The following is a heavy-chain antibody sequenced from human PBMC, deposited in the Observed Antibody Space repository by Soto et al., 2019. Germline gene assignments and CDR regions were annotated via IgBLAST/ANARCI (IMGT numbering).Heavy chain of an antibody. V-gene: IGHV1-69*12. Sequence: QVQLVQSGAEVKEPGSSVKVSCQASGGIFSSSALSWVRQAPGQGLEWMGGIIPLFRTPDYAQKFQGRVTITADESTSTADMELSSLRSEDTAIYYCARDNGRPQLGGNYYYITDVWGQGTTITVSS. CDR1: GGIFSSSA. CDR2: IIPLFRTP. D-gene: IGHD3-3*02. J-gene: IGHJ6*02. CDR3: ARDNGRPQLGGNYYYITDV.